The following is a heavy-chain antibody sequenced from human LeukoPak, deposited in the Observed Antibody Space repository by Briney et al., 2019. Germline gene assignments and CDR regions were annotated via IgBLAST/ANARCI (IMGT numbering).Heavy chain of an antibody. J-gene: IGHJ5*02. D-gene: IGHD1-26*01. CDR1: GGSISSYY. CDR3: ARDRWEHSKHNWFDP. CDR2: IYTSGST. Sequence: KTSETLPLTCTVSGGSISSYYWSWIRQPAGKGLEWIGRIYTSGSTNYNPSLKSRVTMSVDTSKNQFSLKLSSVTAADTAVYYCARDRWEHSKHNWFDPWGQGTLVTVSS. V-gene: IGHV4-4*07.